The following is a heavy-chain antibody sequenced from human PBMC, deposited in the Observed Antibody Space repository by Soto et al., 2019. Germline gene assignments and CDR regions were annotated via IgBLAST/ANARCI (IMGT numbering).Heavy chain of an antibody. J-gene: IGHJ4*02. CDR2: IWYEGSNK. Sequence: QVQLVESGGGVVQPVRYLRLSCAASGFTFSSYGMHWVRQAPGKGLEWVAVIWYEGSNKYYADSVKGRFTISRDNSKNTLYQQMSSLRAEDTAVYYCARDSSGRIAVAGLYFDYWGQGTMVTVSS. CDR1: GFTFSSYG. V-gene: IGHV3-33*01. CDR3: ARDSSGRIAVAGLYFDY. D-gene: IGHD6-19*01.